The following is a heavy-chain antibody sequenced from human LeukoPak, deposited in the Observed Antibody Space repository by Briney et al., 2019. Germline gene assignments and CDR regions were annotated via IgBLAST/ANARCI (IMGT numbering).Heavy chain of an antibody. D-gene: IGHD1-7*01. J-gene: IGHJ6*03. CDR3: ARVLPNYNYYYYMDV. CDR1: GGSISSSSYY. Sequence: SETLSLTCTVSGGSISSSSYYWGWIRQPPGTGLEWIGSIYHSGSTYYNPSLKSRVTISVDTSKNQFSLKLSSVTAADTAVYYCARVLPNYNYYYYMDVWGKGTTVTVSS. CDR2: IYHSGST. V-gene: IGHV4-39*07.